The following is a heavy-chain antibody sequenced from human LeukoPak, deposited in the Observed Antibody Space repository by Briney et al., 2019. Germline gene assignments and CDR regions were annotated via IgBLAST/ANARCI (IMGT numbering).Heavy chain of an antibody. CDR1: GFSFSCCG. CDR2: LWANGRNN. V-gene: IGHV3-33*01. J-gene: IGHJ3*02. D-gene: IGHD4/OR15-4a*01. CDR3: ARERAPFDGFDI. Sequence: GGSLRFSCAASGFSFSCCGMHWVRQAPGKGLDWVAVLWANGRNNYYADSVEGRFTISRDSSKNTLYLQMTSLRADDTAIYYCARERAPFDGFDIWGRGTVVTVSS.